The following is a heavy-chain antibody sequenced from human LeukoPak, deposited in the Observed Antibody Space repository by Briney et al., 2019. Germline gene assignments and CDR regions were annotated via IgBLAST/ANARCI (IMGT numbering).Heavy chain of an antibody. V-gene: IGHV1-69*13. CDR1: GYTFTSYG. D-gene: IGHD6-19*01. J-gene: IGHJ4*02. CDR2: IIPIFGTA. Sequence: ASVKVSCKASGYTFTSYGISWVRQAPGQGLEWMGGIIPIFGTANYAQKFQGRVTITADESTSTAYMELSSLRSEDTAVYYCARDPRRYSSGWYDVRPFDYWGQGTLVTVSS. CDR3: ARDPRRYSSGWYDVRPFDY.